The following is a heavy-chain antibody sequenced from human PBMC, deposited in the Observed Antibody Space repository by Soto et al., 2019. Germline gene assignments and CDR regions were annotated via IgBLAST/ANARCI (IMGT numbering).Heavy chain of an antibody. V-gene: IGHV3-23*01. J-gene: IGHJ4*02. CDR1: GFTFSSYA. Sequence: GGSLRLSCAASGFTFSSYAMSWVRQAPGKGLEWVSAISGSGGSTYNADSVKGRFTISRDNSKNTLYLQMNSLRAEDTAVYYCAKALWRGIVVVVAATNWGQGTLVTVSS. CDR2: ISGSGGST. CDR3: AKALWRGIVVVVAATN. D-gene: IGHD2-15*01.